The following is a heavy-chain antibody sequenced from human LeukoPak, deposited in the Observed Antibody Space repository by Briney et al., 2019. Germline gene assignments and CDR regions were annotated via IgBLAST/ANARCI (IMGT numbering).Heavy chain of an antibody. V-gene: IGHV3-73*01. D-gene: IGHD2-15*01. J-gene: IGHJ6*02. CDR1: GFTFSGSA. CDR3: TRHVGCSGGSCARINDGMDV. Sequence: GGSLRLSCAASGFTFSGSAMHWVRQASGKGLEWVGRIRSKANSYATAYAASVKGGFTISRDDSKNTAYLQMNSLKTEDTAVYYCTRHVGCSGGSCARINDGMDVWGQGTTVTVSS. CDR2: IRSKANSYAT.